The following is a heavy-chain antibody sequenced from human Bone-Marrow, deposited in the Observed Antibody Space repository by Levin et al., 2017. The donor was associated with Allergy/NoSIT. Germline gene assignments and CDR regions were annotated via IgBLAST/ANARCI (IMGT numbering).Heavy chain of an antibody. D-gene: IGHD7-27*01. Sequence: AGESLKISCATSGFTFSDHYIEWVRQAPGKGLEWVGRSRNKANRYITEYAASVEGRFTISRDDSMKSLYLQMNSLKTDDTAVYYCLRWSSGAADYWGQGTLVTVSS. V-gene: IGHV3-72*01. CDR2: SRNKANRYIT. CDR1: GFTFSDHY. J-gene: IGHJ4*02. CDR3: LRWSSGAADY.